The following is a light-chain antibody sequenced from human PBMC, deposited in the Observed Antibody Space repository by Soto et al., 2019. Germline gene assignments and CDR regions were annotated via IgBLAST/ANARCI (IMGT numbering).Light chain of an antibody. J-gene: IGKJ1*01. CDR1: QSVYSN. CDR2: DAS. Sequence: EIVMTQSPATLSVSPGEGASLSCRASQSVYSNLAWYQQKLGQAPRLLIYDASTRATGIPARFSGSGSGTDFTLTISRLEPEDFAVYYCQQYGSSRTFGQGTKVDIK. CDR3: QQYGSSRT. V-gene: IGKV3-15*01.